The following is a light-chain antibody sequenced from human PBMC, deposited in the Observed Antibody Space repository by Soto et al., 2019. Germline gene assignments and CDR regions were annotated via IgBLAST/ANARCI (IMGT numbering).Light chain of an antibody. Sequence: DIQMTQSPSTLSASVGDRVTITCRASQRINRWLAWYQQKPGRAPKLLIYDASDLHSGVPARFSGSGYGTEFTLPISSLQPDDFATYYCQQFNTYPTWTFGSGTKVEV. V-gene: IGKV1-5*01. CDR1: QRINRW. CDR3: QQFNTYPTWT. CDR2: DAS. J-gene: IGKJ1*01.